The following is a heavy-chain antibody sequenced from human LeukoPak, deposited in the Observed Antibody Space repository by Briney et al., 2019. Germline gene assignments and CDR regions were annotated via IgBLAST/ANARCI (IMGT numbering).Heavy chain of an antibody. Sequence: KASETLSLTCTVSGGSISSYYWSWIRQPPGKGLEWIGYIYYSGSTNYNPSLKSRVTISVDTSKNQFSLKLSSVTAADTAVYYCAGGQYDFWSGYPPAPFDYWGQGTLVTVSS. J-gene: IGHJ4*02. CDR3: AGGQYDFWSGYPPAPFDY. CDR2: IYYSGST. CDR1: GGSISSYY. D-gene: IGHD3-3*01. V-gene: IGHV4-59*08.